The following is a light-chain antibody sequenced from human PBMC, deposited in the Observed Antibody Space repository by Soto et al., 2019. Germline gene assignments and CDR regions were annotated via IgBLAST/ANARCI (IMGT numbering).Light chain of an antibody. CDR3: QQYKNWPPIT. J-gene: IGKJ5*01. V-gene: IGKV3-15*01. CDR1: QSVGSS. CDR2: GAS. Sequence: EIVMTQSPATLSVSPGERATLSCRASQSVGSSLAWYQQEPGQAPRLLIYGASTRATGIPARFSGSGSGTEFTLTIRSLQSEDFAIYFCQQYKNWPPITFGQGTRLEIK.